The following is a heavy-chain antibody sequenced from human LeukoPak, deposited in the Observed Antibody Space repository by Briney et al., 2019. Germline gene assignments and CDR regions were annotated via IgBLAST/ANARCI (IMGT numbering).Heavy chain of an antibody. V-gene: IGHV3-20*04. Sequence: RPGGSLRLSCAASGFTFDDYGMSWVRQAPGKGLEWVSGINWNGGSTGYADSVKGRFTISRDNAKNSLYLQMNTLRAEDTALYYCARGRPSRYYYTGRDVWGQGPTVTVSS. CDR1: GFTFDDYG. CDR3: ARGRPSRYYYTGRDV. CDR2: INWNGGST. J-gene: IGHJ6*02.